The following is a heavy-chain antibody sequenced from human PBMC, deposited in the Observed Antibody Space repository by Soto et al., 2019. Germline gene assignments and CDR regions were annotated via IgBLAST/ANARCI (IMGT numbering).Heavy chain of an antibody. V-gene: IGHV4-59*01. CDR2: IYYSGST. CDR1: GGSISSYY. D-gene: IGHD3-22*01. Sequence: KPSETLSLTCTVSGGSISSYYWSWIRQPPGKGLEWIGYIYYSGSTNYNPSLKSRVTISVDTSKNQFSLKLSSVTAADTAVYYCARGGIFLRRSSGYYYFDDWGQGTLVTVAS. J-gene: IGHJ4*02. CDR3: ARGGIFLRRSSGYYYFDD.